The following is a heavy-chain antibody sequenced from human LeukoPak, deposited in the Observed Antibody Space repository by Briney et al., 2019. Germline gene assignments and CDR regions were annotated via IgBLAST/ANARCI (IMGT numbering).Heavy chain of an antibody. Sequence: GGSLGLSCAASEFIVSSNYMNRVRQAPGKGLEWVSVIYSGGGIYYADSVKGRFTISRDISKNMLYLQMNSLRADDTAVYYCARGHNTATSGTRAFDIWGQGTMVTASS. CDR2: IYSGGGI. J-gene: IGHJ3*02. D-gene: IGHD2-2*01. CDR1: EFIVSSNY. CDR3: ARGHNTATSGTRAFDI. V-gene: IGHV3-53*01.